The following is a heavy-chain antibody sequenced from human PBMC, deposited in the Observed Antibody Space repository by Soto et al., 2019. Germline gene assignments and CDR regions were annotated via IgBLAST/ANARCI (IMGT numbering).Heavy chain of an antibody. Sequence: GASVKVSCKASGGTFSSYAISWVRQAPGQGLEWMGGIIPIFGTANYAQKFQGRVTITADESTSTAYMELSSLRSEDTAVYYCARPAASVVTYMNYYYYGMDVWGQGTTVTVSS. J-gene: IGHJ6*02. V-gene: IGHV1-69*13. CDR2: IIPIFGTA. D-gene: IGHD2-15*01. CDR3: ARPAASVVTYMNYYYYGMDV. CDR1: GGTFSSYA.